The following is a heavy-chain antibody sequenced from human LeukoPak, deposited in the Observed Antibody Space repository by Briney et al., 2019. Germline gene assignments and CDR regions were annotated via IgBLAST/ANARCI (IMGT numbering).Heavy chain of an antibody. Sequence: PGGSLRLSCAASAFTFSNYAMSWVRQAPGKGLEWVSTISGGNTYYADSVKGRFTISRDNSRNTLYLQMNSLRAEDTAVYYCATGPLVRGVNFDYWGQGTLVTVSS. CDR3: ATGPLVRGVNFDY. CDR2: ISGGNT. D-gene: IGHD3-10*01. J-gene: IGHJ4*02. V-gene: IGHV3-23*01. CDR1: AFTFSNYA.